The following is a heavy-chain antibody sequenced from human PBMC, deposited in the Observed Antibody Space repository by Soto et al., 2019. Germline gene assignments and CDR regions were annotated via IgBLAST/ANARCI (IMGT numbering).Heavy chain of an antibody. CDR2: IYYGGSI. CDR1: GCSLSSGY. D-gene: IGHD3-22*01. CDR3: TGAYYDVSGYSLDP. V-gene: IGHV4-59*01. J-gene: IGHJ5*02. Sequence: SETLSLTCAVSGCSLSSGYSTWIRQPPGKGLEWIGYIYYGGSINYNPSLKSRVIISVDTAKNQFSLRLSSVSAADTAVYYCTGAYYDVSGYSLDPWGQGTSVTVSS.